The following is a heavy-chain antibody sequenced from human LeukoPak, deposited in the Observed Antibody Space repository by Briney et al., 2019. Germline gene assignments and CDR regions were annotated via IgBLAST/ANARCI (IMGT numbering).Heavy chain of an antibody. CDR1: GFTFSNDW. Sequence: GGSLRLSCAVSGFTFSNDWMHWVPQAPRKGLVWVSRISSDGTTTNYADSVKGRFTNSRDNAKNTLYLQMDSLRVEDTAVYYCAGRWSFDYWGQGTLVTVST. D-gene: IGHD2-15*01. J-gene: IGHJ4*02. CDR2: ISSDGTTT. CDR3: AGRWSFDY. V-gene: IGHV3-74*01.